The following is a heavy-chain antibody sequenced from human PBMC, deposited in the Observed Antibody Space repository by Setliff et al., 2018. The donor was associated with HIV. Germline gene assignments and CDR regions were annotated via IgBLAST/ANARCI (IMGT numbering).Heavy chain of an antibody. D-gene: IGHD3-22*01. CDR1: GYTFGSYD. CDR3: ARARRDSYDRGRRNHYYIDV. J-gene: IGHJ6*03. CDR2: MNPNSGNT. Sequence: ASVKVSCKASGYTFGSYDINWVRQATGQRLEWMGWMNPNSGNTGCAQKFQGRVTMTRDTSISTAYMELNNLKFEDTAVYYCARARRDSYDRGRRNHYYIDVWGKGTTVTVSS. V-gene: IGHV1-8*02.